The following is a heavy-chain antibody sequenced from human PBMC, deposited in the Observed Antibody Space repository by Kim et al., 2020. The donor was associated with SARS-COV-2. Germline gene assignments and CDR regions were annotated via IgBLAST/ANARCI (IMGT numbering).Heavy chain of an antibody. J-gene: IGHJ3*02. CDR3: ARGQAFDI. CDR1: GYSISSGYF. V-gene: IGHV4-38-2*02. CDR2: IYYSGST. Sequence: SETLSLTCTVSGYSISSGYFWGWIRQPPGKGLEWIGSIYYSGSTYYNPSLKSRVTISLDTSKNQFSLKLSSVTAADTAVYYCARGQAFDIWGQGTMVTVSS.